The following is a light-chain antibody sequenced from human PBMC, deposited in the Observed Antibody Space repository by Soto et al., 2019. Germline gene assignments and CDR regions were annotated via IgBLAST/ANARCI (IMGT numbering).Light chain of an antibody. J-gene: IGKJ1*01. CDR1: QSVGSN. Sequence: EIVMTQSPATPSVSPGERATLSCRASQSVGSNLAWYQQKPGQAPRLLIYGASKRATGIPARFSGSRSGTEFTLTISSLQSEDFVVYYCQQYNNWPPTWTFGQGTKVEIK. CDR3: QQYNNWPPTWT. CDR2: GAS. V-gene: IGKV3-15*01.